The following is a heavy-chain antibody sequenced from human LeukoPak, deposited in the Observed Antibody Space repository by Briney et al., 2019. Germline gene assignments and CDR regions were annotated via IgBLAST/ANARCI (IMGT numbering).Heavy chain of an antibody. V-gene: IGHV3-23*01. CDR2: ISGSGGST. CDR1: GFTFSSYA. D-gene: IGHD6-19*01. Sequence: GGSLRLSCAASGFTFSSYAMSWVRQAPGKGLEWVSAISGSGGSTYYADSVKGRFTISRDNSKNTLYLQMNSLRAEDTAIYYCAKDGSSASYKGDYFDYWGQGTLVTVSS. J-gene: IGHJ4*02. CDR3: AKDGSSASYKGDYFDY.